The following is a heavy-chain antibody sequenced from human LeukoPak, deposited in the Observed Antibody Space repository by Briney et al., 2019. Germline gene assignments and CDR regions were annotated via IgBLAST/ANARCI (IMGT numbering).Heavy chain of an antibody. V-gene: IGHV4-39*01. J-gene: IGHJ4*02. CDR1: GFTFSSYG. CDR2: IYYSGST. Sequence: GSLRLSCAASGFTFSSYGMHWVRQAPGKGLEWIGSIYYSGSTYYNPSLKSRVTISVDTSKNQFSLKLSSVTAADTAVYYCARLVPFDYWGQGTLVTVSS. CDR3: ARLVPFDY.